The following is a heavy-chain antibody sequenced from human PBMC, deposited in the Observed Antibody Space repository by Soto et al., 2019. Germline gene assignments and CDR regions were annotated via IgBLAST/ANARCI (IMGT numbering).Heavy chain of an antibody. J-gene: IGHJ4*02. D-gene: IGHD1-26*01. CDR3: ERALRERLPISYFDS. Sequence: QVTLKESGPVLVKPTETLTLTCTVSGFSLSKARMGVSWIRQPPGKALEWLAHIFWNDERSYNTSLKSRLTISRDTSKSQVVLTMTNVDHVDTGTYFCERALRERLPISYFDSWCQGTLVTVSS. CDR1: GFSLSKARMG. V-gene: IGHV2-26*01. CDR2: IFWNDER.